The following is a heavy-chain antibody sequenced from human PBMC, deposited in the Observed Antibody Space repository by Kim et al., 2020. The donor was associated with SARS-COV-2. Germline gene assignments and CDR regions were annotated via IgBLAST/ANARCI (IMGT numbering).Heavy chain of an antibody. CDR2: T. J-gene: IGHJ2*01. CDR3: ARGAPAWYFDL. Sequence: TKYSQKFQGRVTITRDTSASTAYMELSSLRSEDTAVYYCARGAPAWYFDLWGRGTLVTVSS. V-gene: IGHV1-3*01.